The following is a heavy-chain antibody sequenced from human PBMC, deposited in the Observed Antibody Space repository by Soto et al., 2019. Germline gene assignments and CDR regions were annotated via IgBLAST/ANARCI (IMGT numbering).Heavy chain of an antibody. D-gene: IGHD1-1*01. CDR1: GQSFSGHS. V-gene: IGHV4-34*01. Sequence: QVQLQPWGAGLVKPSETLSLSCAVYGQSFSGHSWAWIRQPPGKGLEWIGEINESGSTSYNPSLKSRVTISTDTSKNQFSPKLSSVSAADTAAYFCARGSGIVALPGELEDVKYDYWGQGTLVNVSS. J-gene: IGHJ4*02. CDR3: ARGSGIVALPGELEDVKYDY. CDR2: INESGST.